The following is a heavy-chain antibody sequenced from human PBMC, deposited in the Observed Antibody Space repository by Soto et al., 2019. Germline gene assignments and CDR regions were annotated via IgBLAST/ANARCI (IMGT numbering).Heavy chain of an antibody. Sequence: SVKVSFKACGGTFSSYAISWLRQAPGQGLEWMGGIIPIFGTANYAQKFQGRVTITADKSTSTAYMELSSLRSEDTAVYYCARDRAAGAYYYYGMDVWGQGTTVTVSS. CDR2: IIPIFGTA. V-gene: IGHV1-69*06. D-gene: IGHD6-13*01. CDR3: ARDRAAGAYYYYGMDV. CDR1: GGTFSSYA. J-gene: IGHJ6*02.